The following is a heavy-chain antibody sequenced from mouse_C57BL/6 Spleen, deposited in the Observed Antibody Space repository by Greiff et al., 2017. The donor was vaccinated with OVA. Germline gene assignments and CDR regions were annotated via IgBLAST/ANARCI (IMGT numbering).Heavy chain of an antibody. CDR3: ARGDYVYAMDY. CDR2: ISSGSSTI. Sequence: EVMLVESGGGLVKPGGSLKLSCAASGFTFSDYGMHWVRQAPEKGLEWVAYISSGSSTIYYADTVKGRFTISRDNAKNTLFLQMTSLRSEDTAMYYCARGDYVYAMDYWGQGTSVTVSS. CDR1: GFTFSDYG. D-gene: IGHD1-1*02. J-gene: IGHJ4*01. V-gene: IGHV5-17*01.